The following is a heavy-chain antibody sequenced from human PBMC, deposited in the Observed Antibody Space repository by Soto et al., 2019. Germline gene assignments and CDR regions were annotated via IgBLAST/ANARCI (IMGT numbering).Heavy chain of an antibody. J-gene: IGHJ5*02. V-gene: IGHV4-34*01. D-gene: IGHD3-3*01. Sequence: TSETLSLTCAVYGGSVNGYYWNWIRQPPGKGLEWIGEINHTGGTHYNPSLRSRVTMSVDTSKNQFSLRLSSVTAADTAIYYCATRITVFGLLIPPFDPWGQGTQVTVSS. CDR1: GGSVNGYY. CDR3: ATRITVFGLLIPPFDP. CDR2: INHTGGT.